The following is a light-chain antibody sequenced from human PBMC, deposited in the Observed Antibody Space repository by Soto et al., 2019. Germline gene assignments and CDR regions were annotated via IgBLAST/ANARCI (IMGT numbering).Light chain of an antibody. J-gene: IGLJ2*01. V-gene: IGLV2-8*01. CDR3: SSYAGSKTL. Sequence: QSALTQPPSSSGSPGQSVTISCTGTSSDVGGYNYVSWYQQHPGKAPKLMLYEVSKRPSGVPDRFSGSKSGNTASLAVSGLQAEEEADYYCSSYAGSKTLFGGGTPLPVL. CDR2: EVS. CDR1: SSDVGGYNY.